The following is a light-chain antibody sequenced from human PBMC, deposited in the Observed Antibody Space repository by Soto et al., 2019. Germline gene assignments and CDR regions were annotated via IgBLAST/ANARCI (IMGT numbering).Light chain of an antibody. CDR3: QQRSNWPLT. CDR1: QSVSNY. Sequence: EIVLTQSPATLSLSPGERATLSCGASQSVSNYLAWYQQKPGQAPRLLIYDASKRATGIPARLSGSGSGTDFTLTISSLEPEDFAVYYCQQRSNWPLTFGGGTKVEIK. V-gene: IGKV3-11*01. CDR2: DAS. J-gene: IGKJ4*01.